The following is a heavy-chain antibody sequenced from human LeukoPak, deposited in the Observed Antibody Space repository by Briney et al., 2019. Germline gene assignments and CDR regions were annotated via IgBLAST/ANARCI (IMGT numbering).Heavy chain of an antibody. D-gene: IGHD2-21*02. J-gene: IGHJ4*02. CDR2: ISSSSSYI. CDR3: ARDQGVTASNFDY. CDR1: GFTFSSYS. Sequence: GGSLRLSCAASGFTFSSYSVNWVRQARGKGRVWVSSISSSSSYIYYAASVKGPFTISRDNAKNSLYLQMNSLRAKDPAMYYCARDQGVTASNFDYWGQGTLVTVSS. V-gene: IGHV3-21*01.